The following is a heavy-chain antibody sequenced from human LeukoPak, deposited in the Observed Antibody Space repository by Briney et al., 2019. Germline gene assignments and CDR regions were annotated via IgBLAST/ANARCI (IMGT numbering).Heavy chain of an antibody. Sequence: GGSLRLSCVASGFTLDDSALHWVRQAPGKGLEWISLISGDGDNTYYADSVKGRFTISRDTSTNSLYLQMSSLRDDDTAFYYCAKGVRSGNYYNCFDPWGQGTLVTVSS. V-gene: IGHV3-43*02. CDR1: GFTLDDSA. J-gene: IGHJ5*02. D-gene: IGHD1-26*01. CDR2: ISGDGDNT. CDR3: AKGVRSGNYYNCFDP.